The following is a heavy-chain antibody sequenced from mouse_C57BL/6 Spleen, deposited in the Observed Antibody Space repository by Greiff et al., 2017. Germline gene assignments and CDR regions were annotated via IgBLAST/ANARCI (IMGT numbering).Heavy chain of an antibody. Sequence: VQLQQSGAELAKPGASVKLSCKASGYTFTSYWMHWVKQRPGQGLEWIGYINPSSGYTKYNQKFKDKATLTADKSYRTAYMQLSSLTYEDSAVYYCARFRYYSNYDGFAYWGQGTLVTVSA. CDR1: GYTFTSYW. V-gene: IGHV1-7*01. CDR2: INPSSGYT. J-gene: IGHJ3*01. D-gene: IGHD2-5*01. CDR3: ARFRYYSNYDGFAY.